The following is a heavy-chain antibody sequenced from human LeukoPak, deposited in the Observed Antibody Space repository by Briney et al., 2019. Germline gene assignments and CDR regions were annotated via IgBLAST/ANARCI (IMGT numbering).Heavy chain of an antibody. CDR3: ARSQYITMIVARLYQFDD. CDR2: ISAYNGNT. V-gene: IGHV1-18*01. J-gene: IGHJ4*02. CDR1: GYTFTSYG. Sequence: GASVKVSCKASGYTFTSYGISWVRLAPGQGLEWMGWISAYNGNTNYAQKLQGRVTMTKDTSTSTVYMELSSLRSEDTAVYYCARSQYITMIVARLYQFDDWGQGTLVTVSS. D-gene: IGHD3-22*01.